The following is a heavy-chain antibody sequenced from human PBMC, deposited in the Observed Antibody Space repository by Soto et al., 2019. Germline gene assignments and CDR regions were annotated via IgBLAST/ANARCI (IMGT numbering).Heavy chain of an antibody. CDR1: GYTLTELS. D-gene: IGHD2-2*01. CDR2: FDPEDGET. J-gene: IGHJ6*02. CDR3: ATFTGYCSSTSFYGVRYYYGMDV. V-gene: IGHV1-24*01. Sequence: ASVKVSCKVSGYTLTELSMHWVRQAPGKGLEWMGGFDPEDGETMYAQKFRGRVTMTEDTSTDTAYMELSSLRSEDTAVYYCATFTGYCSSTSFYGVRYYYGMDVWGQGTTVNVS.